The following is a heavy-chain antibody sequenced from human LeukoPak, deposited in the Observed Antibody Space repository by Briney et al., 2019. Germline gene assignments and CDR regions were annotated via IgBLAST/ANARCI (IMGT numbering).Heavy chain of an antibody. Sequence: QPGGSLRLSCAASGFTFSSYGMHWVRQAPGKGLEWVAFIRYDGSNKYYADSVKGRFTISRDNSKNTLYLQMNSLRAEDTAVYYCAIITPYSVVVPAAADYWGQGTLVTVSS. CDR1: GFTFSSYG. CDR2: IRYDGSNK. J-gene: IGHJ4*02. V-gene: IGHV3-30*02. D-gene: IGHD2-2*01. CDR3: AIITPYSVVVPAAADY.